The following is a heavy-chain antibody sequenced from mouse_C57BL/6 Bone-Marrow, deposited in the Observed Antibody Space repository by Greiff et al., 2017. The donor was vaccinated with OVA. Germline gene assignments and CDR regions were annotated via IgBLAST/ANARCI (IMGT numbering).Heavy chain of an antibody. Sequence: QVQLQQSGAELARPGASVKMSCKASGYTFTSYTMHWVKQRPGQGLEWIGYINPSSGYTKYNQKFKDKATLTADKSSSTAYMQLSSLTSEDSAVYYCARRRRPHYYAMDYWGQGTSVTVSS. CDR1: GYTFTSYT. D-gene: IGHD2-12*01. J-gene: IGHJ4*01. V-gene: IGHV1-4*01. CDR3: ARRRRPHYYAMDY. CDR2: INPSSGYT.